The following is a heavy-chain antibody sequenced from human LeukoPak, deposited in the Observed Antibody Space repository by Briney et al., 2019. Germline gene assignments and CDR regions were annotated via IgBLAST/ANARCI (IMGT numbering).Heavy chain of an antibody. CDR1: GFTFSAYN. D-gene: IGHD3-16*01. J-gene: IGHJ5*02. V-gene: IGHV3-21*01. Sequence: GGSLRLSCAASGFTFSAYNMNWVRRTPGKGLEWVSSITTSSSYMFYADSVRGRFTISRDNAENSLYLQMNSLRDEDTAVYYCARARIMTYTWFDPWGQGTLVTVSS. CDR2: ITTSSSYM. CDR3: ARARIMTYTWFDP.